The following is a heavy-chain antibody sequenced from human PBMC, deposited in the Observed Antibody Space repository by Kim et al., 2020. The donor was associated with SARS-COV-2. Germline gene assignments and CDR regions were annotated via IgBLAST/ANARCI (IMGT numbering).Heavy chain of an antibody. CDR2: IYPGDSDT. V-gene: IGHV5-51*01. D-gene: IGHD6-25*01. CDR1: GYTFTNYW. CDR3: ARKYSSGLTVHIDY. Sequence: GEALKISCEGSGYTFTNYWIGWVRQMPGKRLEWMGSIYPGDSDTRYSPSFQGQVTISADKSIATPYLQWRSLKASDTAMYYCARKYSSGLTVHIDYWGQG. J-gene: IGHJ4*02.